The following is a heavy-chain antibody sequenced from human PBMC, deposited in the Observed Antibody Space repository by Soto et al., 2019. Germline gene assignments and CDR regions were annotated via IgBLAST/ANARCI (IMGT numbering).Heavy chain of an antibody. J-gene: IGHJ6*02. Sequence: DVQLLESGGDLVQPGGSLRLSCAASGVTFSSYAMSWVRQAPGKGLEWVSSVSAGGDMTYYSDSVKGRFTISRDNSNNALFLQMNSLRAEDTALYYWALGDCGGTGSPASHYYSGLDVWGRWTTVTVSS. V-gene: IGHV3-23*01. CDR1: GVTFSSYA. CDR3: ALGDCGGTGSPASHYYSGLDV. D-gene: IGHD2-15*01. CDR2: VSAGGDMT.